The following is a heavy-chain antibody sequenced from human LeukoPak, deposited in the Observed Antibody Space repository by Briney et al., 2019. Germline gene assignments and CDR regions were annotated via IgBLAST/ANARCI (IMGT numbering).Heavy chain of an antibody. D-gene: IGHD2-2*01. J-gene: IGHJ4*02. CDR3: AKVGEIVVVPAASYYFDY. V-gene: IGHV3-23*01. Sequence: GGSLRLSCAASGFTFSSYAMSWVRQAPGKGLEWVSAISGSGGSTYYADSVKGRFTISRDNSKNTLYLQMNSLRAEDTAVYYCAKVGEIVVVPAASYYFDYWGQGTLVTVSS. CDR1: GFTFSSYA. CDR2: ISGSGGST.